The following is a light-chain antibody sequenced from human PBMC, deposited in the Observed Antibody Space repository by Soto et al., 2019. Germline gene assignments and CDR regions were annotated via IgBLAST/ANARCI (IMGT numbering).Light chain of an antibody. CDR3: QQSYSTPYT. CDR1: QSISSY. Sequence: DIQMTQSPSSLSASVGDRVTITCRASQSISSYLNWYQQKPGKAPKLLIYAASSLQSGVPSTFSGSGSGTDFTLTISSLQPEDFATYYFQQSYSTPYTFGQGTKLEI. J-gene: IGKJ2*01. V-gene: IGKV1-39*01. CDR2: AAS.